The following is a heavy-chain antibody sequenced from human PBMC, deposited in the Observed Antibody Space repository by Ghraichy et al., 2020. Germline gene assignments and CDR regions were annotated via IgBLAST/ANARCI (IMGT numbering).Heavy chain of an antibody. V-gene: IGHV3-48*02. CDR2: ISYRSRSI. Sequence: GGSLRLSCVGSGFTFSSYNMNWVRQSPGKGLEWVAYISYRSRSIFYADSVKGRFTISRDNAKNSLSLQMNSLRDEDTAVYYCARASTVVRFYYYDGMDVWGQGTTGTVSS. CDR1: GFTFSSYN. J-gene: IGHJ6*01. D-gene: IGHD4-23*01. CDR3: ARASTVVRFYYYDGMDV.